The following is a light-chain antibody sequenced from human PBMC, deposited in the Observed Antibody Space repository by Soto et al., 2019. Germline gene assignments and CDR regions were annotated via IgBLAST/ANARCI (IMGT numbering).Light chain of an antibody. CDR3: QQYIKWPIT. V-gene: IGKV3-15*01. CDR2: GAS. J-gene: IGKJ5*01. CDR1: QSVDIN. Sequence: EIVLTQSPVTLSVYPGDIVTIYCRASQSVDINLAWYQQRAGQAPRLLVYGASTKATDMPGRFSGRGSGTEFTLTVSSLQSEDFAVYYCQQYIKWPITFGQGTRLEIK.